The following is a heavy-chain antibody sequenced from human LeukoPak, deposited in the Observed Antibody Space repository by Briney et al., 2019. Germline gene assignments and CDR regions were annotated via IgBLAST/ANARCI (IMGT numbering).Heavy chain of an antibody. J-gene: IGHJ4*02. D-gene: IGHD5-12*01. V-gene: IGHV4-59*01. CDR2: IYHSGST. CDR3: ARGGGYASPIGY. Sequence: SETLSLTCTVSGGSISSDYWNWIRQPPGKGLEWIGYIYHSGSTNYNPSLKSRVTISVDTSKNQFSLKLGSVTAADTAVYYCARGGGYASPIGYWGQGALVTVSS. CDR1: GGSISSDY.